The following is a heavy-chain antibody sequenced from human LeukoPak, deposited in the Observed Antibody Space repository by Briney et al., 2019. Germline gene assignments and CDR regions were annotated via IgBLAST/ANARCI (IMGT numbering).Heavy chain of an antibody. Sequence: SETLSLTCTVSGGSISSSSYYWGWIRQPPGKGLEWIGSIYYSGSTYYNPSLKSRVTISVDTPKNQFSLKLSSVTAADTAVYYCARLSVYFDYWGQGTLVTVSS. CDR2: IYYSGST. J-gene: IGHJ4*02. V-gene: IGHV4-39*01. CDR1: GGSISSSSYY. CDR3: ARLSVYFDY.